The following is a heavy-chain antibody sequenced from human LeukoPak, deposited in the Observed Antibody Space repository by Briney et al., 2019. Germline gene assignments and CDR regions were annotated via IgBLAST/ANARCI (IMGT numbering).Heavy chain of an antibody. CDR2: IYTDENDGKT. CDR1: GFTFSYYN. CDR3: ARAPPGSSGGYFDY. J-gene: IGHJ4*02. Sequence: GGSLRLSCAASGFTFSYYNMNWVRQAPGKALEWVSVIYTDENDGKTYYAASVKGRFTISREKSKNTLYLQMDSLRAEDTAVYYCARAPPGSSGGYFDYWGQGALVTVSS. D-gene: IGHD2-8*02. V-gene: IGHV3-53*01.